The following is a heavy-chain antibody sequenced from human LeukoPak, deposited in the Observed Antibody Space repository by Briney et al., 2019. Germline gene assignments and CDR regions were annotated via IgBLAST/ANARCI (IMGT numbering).Heavy chain of an antibody. Sequence: QPGGSLRLSCAASGFTFSSYAMSWVRQAPGKGLEWVSAISGSGGSTYYADSVKGRFTISRDNSKNTLYLQMNSLRAEDTAVYYCAKDLLPYDFWSGYPYDYCGMDVWGQGTTVTVSS. V-gene: IGHV3-23*01. J-gene: IGHJ6*02. CDR1: GFTFSSYA. CDR2: ISGSGGST. CDR3: AKDLLPYDFWSGYPYDYCGMDV. D-gene: IGHD3-3*01.